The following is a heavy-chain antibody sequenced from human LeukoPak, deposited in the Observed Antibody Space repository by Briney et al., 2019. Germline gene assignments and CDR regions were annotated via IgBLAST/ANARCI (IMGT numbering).Heavy chain of an antibody. V-gene: IGHV1-3*03. CDR1: GYTFTSYA. Sequence: ASVKVSCKASGYTFTSYAMHWVRQAPGQRLEWMGWINAGNGNTKYSQEFQGRVTITRDTSASTAYMELSSLRSEDMAVYYCARSRFGYYYGSGSRSWFDPWGQGTLVTVSS. CDR2: INAGNGNT. D-gene: IGHD3-10*01. J-gene: IGHJ5*02. CDR3: ARSRFGYYYGSGSRSWFDP.